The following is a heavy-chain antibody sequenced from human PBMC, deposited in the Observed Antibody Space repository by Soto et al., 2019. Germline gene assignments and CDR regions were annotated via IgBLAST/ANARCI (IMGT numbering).Heavy chain of an antibody. Sequence: QLQLQESGPGLVKPSETLSLTCTVSGGSISSNNYYWGWIRQPPRKGLEWIGSIYYSGTTYYNPSLKNRLTISVDTSKNQFSLKLISVTAADTAVYYCARHRLLTPPVYWGQGTLVTVSS. J-gene: IGHJ4*02. D-gene: IGHD1-26*01. CDR3: ARHRLLTPPVY. CDR2: IYYSGTT. CDR1: GGSISSNNYY. V-gene: IGHV4-39*01.